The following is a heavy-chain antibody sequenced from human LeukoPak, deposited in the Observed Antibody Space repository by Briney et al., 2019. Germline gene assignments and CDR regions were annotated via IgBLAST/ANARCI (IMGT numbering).Heavy chain of an antibody. CDR2: ISYDGSNK. CDR3: AKSYYGSGGGGMDV. D-gene: IGHD3-10*01. Sequence: GGSLRLSCAASGFTFSSCGMHWVRQAPGKGLEWVAVISYDGSNKYYADSVKGRFTISRDNSKNTLYLQMNSLRAEDTAVYYCAKSYYGSGGGGMDVWGQGTTVTVSS. CDR1: GFTFSSCG. V-gene: IGHV3-30*18. J-gene: IGHJ6*02.